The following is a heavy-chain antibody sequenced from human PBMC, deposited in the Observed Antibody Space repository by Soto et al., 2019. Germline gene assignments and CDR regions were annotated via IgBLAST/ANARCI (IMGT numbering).Heavy chain of an antibody. Sequence: QVQLVQSGAEVKKPGSSVKVSCKASGGTFSSYAISWVRQAPGQGLEWMGGIIPIFGTANYAQKFQGRVTITADESTSPAYMGLSSLGAGGTAVYYWARAQVRTGGGWFDPWGQGTLVTVSS. CDR2: IIPIFGTA. V-gene: IGHV1-69*01. CDR1: GGTFSSYA. CDR3: ARAQVRTGGGWFDP. J-gene: IGHJ5*02. D-gene: IGHD3-10*01.